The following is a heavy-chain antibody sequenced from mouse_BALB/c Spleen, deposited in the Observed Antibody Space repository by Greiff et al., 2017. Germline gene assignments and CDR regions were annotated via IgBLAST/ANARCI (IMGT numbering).Heavy chain of an antibody. D-gene: IGHD2-1*01. CDR1: GYTFTDYA. J-gene: IGHJ2*01. V-gene: IGHV1S137*01. CDR3: ARSYGKSYFDY. Sequence: QVQLQQSGGELVRPGVSVKISCKGSGYTFTDYAMHWVKQSHAKSLEWIGVISTYYGDASYNQKFKGKATMTVDKSSSTAYMELARLTSEDSAIYYCARSYGKSYFDYWGQGTTLTVSS. CDR2: ISTYYGDA.